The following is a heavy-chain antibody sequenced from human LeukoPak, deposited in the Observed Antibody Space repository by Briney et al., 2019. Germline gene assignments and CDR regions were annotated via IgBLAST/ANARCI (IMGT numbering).Heavy chain of an antibody. J-gene: IGHJ6*03. CDR2: ISGYNGKT. V-gene: IGHV1-18*01. CDR1: GYTFNTYG. CDR3: AREIGGSSWYYYYYYYMDV. D-gene: IGHD6-13*01. Sequence: GASVKVSCKASGYTFNTYGITWVRQAPGQGLEWMGWISGYNGKTKYAQKLQDRVTMTTDTSTTTAYMELSRLRSDDTAVYYCAREIGGSSWYYYYYYYMDVWGKGTTVTISS.